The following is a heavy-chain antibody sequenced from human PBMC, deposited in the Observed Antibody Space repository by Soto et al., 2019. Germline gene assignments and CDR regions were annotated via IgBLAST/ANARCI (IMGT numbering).Heavy chain of an antibody. CDR1: GTSIINYYEY. J-gene: IGHJ4*02. CDR2: IYYSGSS. CDR3: VRGSDGLSAAACDRYFDS. Sequence: QVQLQESGPGLVTSSQTLSLTCSVAGTSIINYYEYWGRLRQPPGKGLEWIGYIYYSGSSYSNPSLTTHVDMSGDASQNQFSRRGTSVTGAETAGYYCVRGSDGLSAAACDRYFDSWGQGTLVTVSS. D-gene: IGHD1-26*01. V-gene: IGHV4-30-4*08.